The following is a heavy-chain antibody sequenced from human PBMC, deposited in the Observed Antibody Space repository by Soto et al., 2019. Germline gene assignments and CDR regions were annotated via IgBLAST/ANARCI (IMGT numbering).Heavy chain of an antibody. V-gene: IGHV3-33*01. CDR3: VRGPGLYCSGGSCYHIDN. Sequence: PGGSLRLSCVASGFIFSSYGMHWVRQTPGKGLEWVAVIWYDGSNEHYADSVKGRFTISRDNSKNTLYLQMNSLRAEDTAVYYYVRGPGLYCSGGSCYHIDNWGQGTLVTVSS. D-gene: IGHD2-15*01. CDR1: GFIFSSYG. CDR2: IWYDGSNE. J-gene: IGHJ4*02.